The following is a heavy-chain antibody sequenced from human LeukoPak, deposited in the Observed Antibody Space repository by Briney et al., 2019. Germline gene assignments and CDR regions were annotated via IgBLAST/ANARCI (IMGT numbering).Heavy chain of an antibody. J-gene: IGHJ5*02. CDR3: ARFVILTQNWFDP. V-gene: IGHV3-66*01. CDR2: MYSGGNT. Sequence: PGGSLRLSCAASGFTVSSNYMSWVRQAPGKGLEWVSIMYSGGNTYYADSVKGRFTISRDNSKNTVYLQMSSLRVEDTAVYYCARFVILTQNWFDPWGQGTLVTVSS. D-gene: IGHD3-16*02. CDR1: GFTVSSNY.